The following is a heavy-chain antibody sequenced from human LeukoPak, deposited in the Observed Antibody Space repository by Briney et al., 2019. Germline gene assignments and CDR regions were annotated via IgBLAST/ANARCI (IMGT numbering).Heavy chain of an antibody. CDR1: GYSFTSYW. V-gene: IGHV5-51*01. D-gene: IGHD5-18*01. Sequence: GESLKISCKASGYSFTSYWIGWVRHMPGKGLEWMGIIDPSDSETRYTPSFQGQVTISVDESLTTAYLQWTSLKASDTAVYYCARQTAMGRSGDYWGQGTQVTVSS. J-gene: IGHJ4*02. CDR3: ARQTAMGRSGDY. CDR2: IDPSDSET.